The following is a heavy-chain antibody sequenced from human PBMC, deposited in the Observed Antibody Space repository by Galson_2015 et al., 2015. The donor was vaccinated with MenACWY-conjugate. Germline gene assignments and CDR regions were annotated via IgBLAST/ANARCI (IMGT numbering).Heavy chain of an antibody. J-gene: IGHJ4*02. D-gene: IGHD2-15*01. CDR1: GFTFSRYW. CDR2: INRDGTST. CDR3: VRDHGDVVAAVPGDYFAY. Sequence: SLRLSCAVSGFTFSRYWMHWVRQVPGKGLMWVSRINRDGTSTTYADSVKGRLTISRDNAKKTLDLQMNSLRAEDTAMYYCVRDHGDVVAAVPGDYFAYWGRGTLVTVSS. V-gene: IGHV3-74*01.